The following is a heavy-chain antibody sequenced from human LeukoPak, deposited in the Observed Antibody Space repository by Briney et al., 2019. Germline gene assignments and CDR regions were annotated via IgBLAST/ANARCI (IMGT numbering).Heavy chain of an antibody. D-gene: IGHD1-1*01. Sequence: EPGGSLRLSCVASVFSFCRNPMTWGRQAPCWGLEWVSHINSDTNITPYTASVSGRFTISRDNANNSLYLHVNSLRDEDTAVYYCVRDHDWSFDLWGQGALVTVSS. J-gene: IGHJ4*02. V-gene: IGHV3-48*02. CDR1: VFSFCRNP. CDR3: VRDHDWSFDL. CDR2: INSDTNIT.